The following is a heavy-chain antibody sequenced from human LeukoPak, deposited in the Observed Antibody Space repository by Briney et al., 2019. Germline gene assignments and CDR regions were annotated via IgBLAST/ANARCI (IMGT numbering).Heavy chain of an antibody. D-gene: IGHD3-22*01. V-gene: IGHV1-18*01. CDR3: ARYYYDSSGYYSWFDP. Sequence: ASVKASCKASGYTFTSYGISWVRQAPGQGLEWMGWISSYNGNTNYAQKLQGRVTMTTDTSTSTAYMELRSLRSDDTAVYYCARYYYDSSGYYSWFDPWGQGTLVTVSS. J-gene: IGHJ5*02. CDR2: ISSYNGNT. CDR1: GYTFTSYG.